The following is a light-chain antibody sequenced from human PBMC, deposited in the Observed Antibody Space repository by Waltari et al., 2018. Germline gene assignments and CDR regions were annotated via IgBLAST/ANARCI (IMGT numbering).Light chain of an antibody. Sequence: QLVLTQSPSASASLGASVKLTCTLSSGHSTNLVAWPQHQPEKGPRYLMNVNSDGSHSKGDGIPDRFSGSSSGAERYLTISSLQSEDEADYYCQTGGHGTWVFGGGTRLTVL. J-gene: IGLJ3*02. CDR1: SGHSTNL. V-gene: IGLV4-69*01. CDR3: QTGGHGTWV. CDR2: VNSDGSH.